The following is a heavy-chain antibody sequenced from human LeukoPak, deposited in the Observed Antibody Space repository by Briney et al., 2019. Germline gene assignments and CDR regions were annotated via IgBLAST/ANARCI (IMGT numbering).Heavy chain of an antibody. Sequence: GGSLRPSCAASGFTFSDYYMSWIRQAPGKGLEWVSYISSSGSTIYYADSAKGRFTISRDNAKNSLYLQMNSLRAEDTAVYYCARVRRPRYGDYAFDYWGQGTLVTVSS. D-gene: IGHD4-17*01. V-gene: IGHV3-11*01. J-gene: IGHJ4*02. CDR1: GFTFSDYY. CDR2: ISSSGSTI. CDR3: ARVRRPRYGDYAFDY.